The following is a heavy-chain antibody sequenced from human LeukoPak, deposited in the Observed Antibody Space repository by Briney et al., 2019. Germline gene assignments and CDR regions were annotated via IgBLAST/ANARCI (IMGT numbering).Heavy chain of an antibody. Sequence: ASVKVSCKASGGTFSSYAISWVRQAPGQGLEWMGGIIPIFGTANYAQKFQGRVTITADESTSTAYMELSSLRSEDTAVYYCARVHGSGIPARNVFSVWGQGTTVTVSS. CDR2: IIPIFGTA. CDR3: ARVHGSGIPARNVFSV. V-gene: IGHV1-69*13. D-gene: IGHD3-3*01. CDR1: GGTFSSYA. J-gene: IGHJ3*01.